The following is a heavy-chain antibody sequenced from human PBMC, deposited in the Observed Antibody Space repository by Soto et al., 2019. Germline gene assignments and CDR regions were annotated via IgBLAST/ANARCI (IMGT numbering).Heavy chain of an antibody. CDR1: GFTFSTYA. D-gene: IGHD3-22*01. V-gene: IGHV3-23*01. CDR3: ARGPKTYYYDSSGNPWDY. Sequence: EVQLLESGGGLVQPGGSLRLSCAASGFTFSTYAMSWVRQAPGKGLEWVSSIGGGDDDRYYADSVKGRFTISRDNSKNTVYLQMSSLSAEDTARYYCARGPKTYYYDSSGNPWDYWGQGTLVTVSS. CDR2: IGGGDDDR. J-gene: IGHJ4*02.